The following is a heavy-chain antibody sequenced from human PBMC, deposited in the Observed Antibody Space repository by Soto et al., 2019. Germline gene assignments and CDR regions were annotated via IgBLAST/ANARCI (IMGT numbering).Heavy chain of an antibody. Sequence: ASVKVSCKASGYAFTSYGISWVRQAPGQGLEWMGWISAYNGNTNYAQKLQGRVTMTTDTSTSTAYMELRSLRSDDTAVYYCARDQPQLEQLDYWGQGTLVTVYS. CDR1: GYAFTSYG. CDR2: ISAYNGNT. CDR3: ARDQPQLEQLDY. D-gene: IGHD1-1*01. J-gene: IGHJ4*02. V-gene: IGHV1-18*04.